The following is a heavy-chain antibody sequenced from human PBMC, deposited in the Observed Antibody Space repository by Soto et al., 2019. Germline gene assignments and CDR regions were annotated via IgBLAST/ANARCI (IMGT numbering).Heavy chain of an antibody. J-gene: IGHJ4*02. Sequence: PGGSLRLSCAASGFTFSSYAMSWVRQAPGKGLEWVSAISGSGGSTYYADSVKGRFTISRDNSKNTLYLQMNSLRAEDTAVYYCAKDKLGDPKRRVFDYWGQGTLVTVSS. D-gene: IGHD3-10*01. CDR1: GFTFSSYA. V-gene: IGHV3-23*01. CDR3: AKDKLGDPKRRVFDY. CDR2: ISGSGGST.